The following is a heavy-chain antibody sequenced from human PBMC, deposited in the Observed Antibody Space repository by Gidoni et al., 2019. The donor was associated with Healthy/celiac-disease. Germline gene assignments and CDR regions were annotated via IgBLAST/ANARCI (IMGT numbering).Heavy chain of an antibody. CDR3: AKLGEITFAPRDSYGYDY. D-gene: IGHD5-18*01. V-gene: IGHV3-30*18. CDR2: ISYDGSNK. J-gene: IGHJ4*02. CDR1: GFTFSSYG. Sequence: QVQLVESGGGVVQPGRSLRLSCAASGFTFSSYGMHWVRQAPGKGLECVAVISYDGSNKYYADSVKGRFTISRDNSKNTLYLQMNSLRAEDTAVYYCAKLGEITFAPRDSYGYDYWGQGTLVTVSS.